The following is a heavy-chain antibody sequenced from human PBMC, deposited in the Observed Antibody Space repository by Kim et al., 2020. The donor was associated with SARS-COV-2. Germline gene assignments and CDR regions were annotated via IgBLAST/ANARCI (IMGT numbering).Heavy chain of an antibody. V-gene: IGHV3-53*01. D-gene: IGHD3-10*01. CDR3: ARVYSLLWFGELSN. CDR2: IYSGGST. Sequence: GGSLRLSCAASGFTVSSNYMSWVRQAPGKGLEWVSVIYSGGSTYYADSVKGRFTISRDNSKNTLYLQMNSLRAEDTAVYYCARVYSLLWFGELSNWGQGTLVTVSS. CDR1: GFTVSSNY. J-gene: IGHJ4*02.